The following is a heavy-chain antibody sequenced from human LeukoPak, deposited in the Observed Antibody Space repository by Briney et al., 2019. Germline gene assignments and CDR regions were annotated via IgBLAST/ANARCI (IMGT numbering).Heavy chain of an antibody. D-gene: IGHD6-19*01. CDR3: ARAPDWSSGWSGYYFDY. J-gene: IGHJ4*02. CDR1: GYSFTSYG. CDR2: INPSGGST. Sequence: ASVKVSCTASGYSFTSYGISWVRQAPGQGLEWMGIINPSGGSTSYAQKFQGRVTMTRDTSTSTVYMELSSLRSEDTAVYYCARAPDWSSGWSGYYFDYWGQGTLVTVSS. V-gene: IGHV1-46*01.